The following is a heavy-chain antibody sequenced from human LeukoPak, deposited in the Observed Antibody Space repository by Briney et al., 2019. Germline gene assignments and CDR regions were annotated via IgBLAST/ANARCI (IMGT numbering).Heavy chain of an antibody. Sequence: SETLSLTCAVYGGSFSGYYWSWIRQPPGKGLEWIGEINHSGSTNYNPSLKSRVTISVDTSKNQFSLKLSSVTAADTAVYYCAGYCSTTSCRDRESGLDNWYFDLWGRGTLVTVSS. CDR2: INHSGST. CDR3: AGYCSTTSCRDRESGLDNWYFDL. CDR1: GGSFSGYY. V-gene: IGHV4-34*01. J-gene: IGHJ2*01. D-gene: IGHD2-2*01.